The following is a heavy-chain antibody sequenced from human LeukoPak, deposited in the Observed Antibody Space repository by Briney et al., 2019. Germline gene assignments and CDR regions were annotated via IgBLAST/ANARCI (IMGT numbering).Heavy chain of an antibody. J-gene: IGHJ4*02. D-gene: IGHD6-19*01. Sequence: PGGSLRLSCAASGFTFHNYSMSWVRQAPGKGLEWVSAISGSGGSTYYADSVKGRFTISRDNSKNTLYLQMNSLRAEDTAVYYCAKDGGAGPQYYFDYWGQGTLVTVSS. CDR2: ISGSGGST. CDR1: GFTFHNYS. V-gene: IGHV3-23*01. CDR3: AKDGGAGPQYYFDY.